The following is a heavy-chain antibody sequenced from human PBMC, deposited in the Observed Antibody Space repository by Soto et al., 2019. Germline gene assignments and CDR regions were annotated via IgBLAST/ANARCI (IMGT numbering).Heavy chain of an antibody. CDR2: ISNSSRSI. J-gene: IGHJ6*02. CDR3: ARDRGKIGNYLYYGMDV. V-gene: IGHV3-21*01. D-gene: IGHD1-26*01. CDR1: GFTFSSYR. Sequence: PGGSLILSSAASGFTFSSYRMTSVRQAPGKGLECVSSISNSSRSIYYTASVKSRFIISRDNAKNSLYLQMNSLRAEDTAVYYCARDRGKIGNYLYYGMDVWGQGTTVTVSS.